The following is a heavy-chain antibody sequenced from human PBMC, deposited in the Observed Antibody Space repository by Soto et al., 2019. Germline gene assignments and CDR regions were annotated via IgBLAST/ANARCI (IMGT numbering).Heavy chain of an antibody. CDR3: AISSIAAARRAFDI. Sequence: ASVKVSFKASGYTFTSYGISWVRQAPGQGLEWMGWISAYNGNTNYAQKLQGRVTMTTDTSTSTAYMELRSLRSDDTAVYYCAISSIAAARRAFDIWGQGTMVTVSS. CDR2: ISAYNGNT. CDR1: GYTFTSYG. D-gene: IGHD6-6*01. J-gene: IGHJ3*02. V-gene: IGHV1-18*04.